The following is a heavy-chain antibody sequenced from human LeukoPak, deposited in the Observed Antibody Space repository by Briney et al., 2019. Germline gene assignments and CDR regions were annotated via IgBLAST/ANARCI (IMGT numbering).Heavy chain of an antibody. CDR3: ARDRYYYDSSGSDY. D-gene: IGHD3-22*01. V-gene: IGHV1-2*02. J-gene: IGHJ4*02. CDR1: GYTFTGYY. Sequence: ASVKVSCKASGYTFTGYYMHWVRQAPGQGLEWMGWINPNSGGTNYAQKFQGRVTMTRDASISTAYMELSRLRSDDTAVYYCARDRYYYDSSGSDYWGQGTLVTVSS. CDR2: INPNSGGT.